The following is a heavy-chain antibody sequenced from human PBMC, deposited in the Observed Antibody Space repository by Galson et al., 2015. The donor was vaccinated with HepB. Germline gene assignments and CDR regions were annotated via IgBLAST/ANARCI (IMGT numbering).Heavy chain of an antibody. V-gene: IGHV3-9*01. CDR3: TKDMGGGGSGSYYSLHY. D-gene: IGHD3-10*01. CDR2: INYSGDSK. CDR1: GFNFGDHS. Sequence: SLRLSCAASGFNFGDHSMNWVRQAPGKGLEWVSGINYSGDSKGYADSVKGRFTISRDNVKNFLYLQMDSLSAEDSALYHCTKDMGGGGSGSYYSLHYWGQGALVTVSS. J-gene: IGHJ4*02.